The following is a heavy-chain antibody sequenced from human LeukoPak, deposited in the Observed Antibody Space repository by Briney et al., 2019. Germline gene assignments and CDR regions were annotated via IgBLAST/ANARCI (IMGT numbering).Heavy chain of an antibody. J-gene: IGHJ5*02. Sequence: SETLSLTCTVSGGSISSYYGSWIRQPPGKGLEWVGYIYYSESTTLRTAHTTSLTISVDTSNIQLSLKLSSVTAADTAVYYCARVAAAGGNNWFDPWGQGT. CDR3: ARVAAAGGNNWFDP. CDR1: GGSISSYY. V-gene: IGHV4-59*01. CDR2: IYYSEST. D-gene: IGHD6-13*01.